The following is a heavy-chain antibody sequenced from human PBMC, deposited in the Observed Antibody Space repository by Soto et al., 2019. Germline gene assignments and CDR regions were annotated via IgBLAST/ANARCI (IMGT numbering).Heavy chain of an antibody. V-gene: IGHV1-18*04. Sequence: QVQLVQSGAEVKKPGASVKVSCKTSGYTFTNHGINWVRQAPGQGLEWMGWINPYNANVNYAQKLQGRVTMTTDTSTSTTYMDLRSLTSDDTYVYYCARDRVAGIWGDAFDIWGQGTIVTVSS. CDR1: GYTFTNHG. J-gene: IGHJ3*02. D-gene: IGHD3-16*01. CDR2: INPYNANV. CDR3: ARDRVAGIWGDAFDI.